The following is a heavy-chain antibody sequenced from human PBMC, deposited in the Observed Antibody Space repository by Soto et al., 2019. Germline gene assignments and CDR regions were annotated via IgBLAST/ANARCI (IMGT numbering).Heavy chain of an antibody. J-gene: IGHJ4*02. CDR3: ARDDNTDGAF. D-gene: IGHD1-1*01. CDR1: GGKVSRYW. V-gene: IGHV3-11*01. Sequence: RLSCAARGGKVSRYWMRWIRQAPGKGLEWVSYIGPYGNTIFYADSVKGRFTISRDDATNSLFLHMSSLRTEDTAVYYCARDDNTDGAFWGQGTRVTVSS. CDR2: IGPYGNTI.